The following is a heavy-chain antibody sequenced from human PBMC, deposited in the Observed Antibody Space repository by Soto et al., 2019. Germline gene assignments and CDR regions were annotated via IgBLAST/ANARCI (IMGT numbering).Heavy chain of an antibody. CDR1: GFTFSSYA. D-gene: IGHD2-2*01. CDR3: ASERYCGSNSCYRRSYYYYGMDV. J-gene: IGHJ6*02. Sequence: QVQLVESGGGVVQPGRSLRLSCAASGFTFSSYAMHWVRQAPGKGLEWVAVISYDGNNKYYADSVKCRFTISRDNSNNTLYLQMTSLRPEDTAVSYCASERYCGSNSCYRRSYYYYGMDVWGQGTTVTVSS. CDR2: ISYDGNNK. V-gene: IGHV3-30-3*01.